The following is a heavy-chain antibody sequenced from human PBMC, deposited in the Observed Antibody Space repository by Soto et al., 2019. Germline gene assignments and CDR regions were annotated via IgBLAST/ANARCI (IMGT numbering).Heavy chain of an antibody. CDR2: INPRDGDT. CDR1: GYTFTNYH. V-gene: IGHV1-46*01. D-gene: IGHD2-8*02. J-gene: IGHJ4*02. Sequence: QVQLVQSGAEVKKPGASVKVSCKASGYTFTNYHLHWVRQAPGQGLEWMGMINPRDGDTGYEQNCRGRVTRTRDTSTSKVYMVLSSLRAEDSAVYCCAREASGGLFDHWGQGTLVTVSS. CDR3: AREASGGLFDH.